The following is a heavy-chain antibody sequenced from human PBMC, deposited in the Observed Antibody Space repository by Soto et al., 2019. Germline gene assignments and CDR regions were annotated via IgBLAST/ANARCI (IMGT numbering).Heavy chain of an antibody. Sequence: SETVSLTCTVSGGSINRGGYFWTWVRQHPGKGLEWIGYMYNSGTTYYTSSLKSRVNISGDTSKNQFSLRLSSVTAADTAVYYCARAKGRSFFDHRGPAPLVTVSS. J-gene: IGHJ4*02. CDR2: MYNSGTT. CDR1: GGSINRGGYF. D-gene: IGHD1-26*01. V-gene: IGHV4-31*03. CDR3: ARAKGRSFFDH.